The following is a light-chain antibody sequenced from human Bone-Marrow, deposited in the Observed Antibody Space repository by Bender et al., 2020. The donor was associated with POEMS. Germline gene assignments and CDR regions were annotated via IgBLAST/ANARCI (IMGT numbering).Light chain of an antibody. CDR3: QVWETIIDHPD. J-gene: IGLJ2*01. Sequence: SYVLIQPPSVSVAPGQTARITCGGDNIGSKSVHWYRQKPGQAPVLVVSADNDRPSGIPERISGSNSGSTATLAISRVEGGDEADYYCQVWETIIDHPDFGGGTRLTVL. CDR2: ADN. V-gene: IGLV3-21*02. CDR1: NIGSKS.